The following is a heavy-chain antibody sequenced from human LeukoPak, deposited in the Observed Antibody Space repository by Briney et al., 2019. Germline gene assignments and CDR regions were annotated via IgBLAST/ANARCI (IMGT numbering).Heavy chain of an antibody. CDR1: GYTFTDYY. Sequence: ASVKVSCKASGYTFTDYYMNWVRQAPGQGLEWMGWINPNSGGTDYAQKFRGRVTMTRDTSISTAYMELSSLRSEDMAVYYCARARYETRIWPKSRYDYYHYMDVWGKGTTVTVSS. D-gene: IGHD3-3*01. CDR2: INPNSGGT. V-gene: IGHV1-2*02. CDR3: ARARYETRIWPKSRYDYYHYMDV. J-gene: IGHJ6*03.